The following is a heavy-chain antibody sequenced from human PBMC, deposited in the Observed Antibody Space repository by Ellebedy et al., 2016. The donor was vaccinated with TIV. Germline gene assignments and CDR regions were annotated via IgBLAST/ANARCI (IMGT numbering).Heavy chain of an antibody. D-gene: IGHD2-15*01. V-gene: IGHV3-48*04. J-gene: IGHJ4*02. Sequence: GGSLRLSCAASGFSFSTEWMEWVRQAPGTGLEWLSSISSSGSSTYYADSVKGRFTISRDNAKNSLYLQTNSLRAEDTAVYYCARGDGGSYLWGQGTLVTVSS. CDR1: GFSFSTEW. CDR3: ARGDGGSYL. CDR2: ISSSGSST.